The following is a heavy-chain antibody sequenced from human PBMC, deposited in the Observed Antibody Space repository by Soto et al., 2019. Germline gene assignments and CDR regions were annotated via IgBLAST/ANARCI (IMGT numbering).Heavy chain of an antibody. CDR2: IIPIFGTA. D-gene: IGHD3-22*01. J-gene: IGHJ3*02. CDR3: WLFPDPDSAFNI. V-gene: IGHV1-69*13. CDR1: GGTFSSYA. Sequence: SVKVSCKASGGTFSSYAISWVRQAPGQGLEWMGGIIPIFGTANYAQKFQGRGTITADESTSTAYMELSSLSSDDPAVYYCWLFPDPDSAFNIWGQGTMVTVSS.